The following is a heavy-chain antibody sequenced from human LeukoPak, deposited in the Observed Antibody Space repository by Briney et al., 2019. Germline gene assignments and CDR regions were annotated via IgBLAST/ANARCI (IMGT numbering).Heavy chain of an antibody. CDR2: IKSKTDGGTT. V-gene: IGHV3-15*01. D-gene: IGHD3-10*01. CDR1: GFTFSNAW. Sequence: GGSLRLSCAASGFTFSNAWMSWVRQAPGKGLEWVGRIKSKTDGGTTDYAAPVKGRFTISRDDSKTTLYLQMNSLKTEDTAVYYCTTKPAISWGVTIDYWGQGTLVTVSS. J-gene: IGHJ4*02. CDR3: TTKPAISWGVTIDY.